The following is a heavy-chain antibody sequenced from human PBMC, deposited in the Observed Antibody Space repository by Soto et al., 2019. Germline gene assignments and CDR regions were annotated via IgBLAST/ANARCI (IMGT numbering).Heavy chain of an antibody. V-gene: IGHV3-23*01. Sequence: GGSLRLSCAASGFTFSSYAMSWVRQAPGMGLEWVSAISGSGGSTYYADSVKGRFTISRDNSKNTLYLQMNSLRAEDAAVYYCAKAIVVVVAATDAFDIWGQGTMVTVSS. D-gene: IGHD2-15*01. CDR2: ISGSGGST. CDR3: AKAIVVVVAATDAFDI. J-gene: IGHJ3*02. CDR1: GFTFSSYA.